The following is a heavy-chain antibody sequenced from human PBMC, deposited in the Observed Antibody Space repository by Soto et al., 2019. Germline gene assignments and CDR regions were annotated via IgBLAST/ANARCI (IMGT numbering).Heavy chain of an antibody. J-gene: IGHJ4*02. Sequence: ASVKVSCKASGYSFTSYYMHWVRQAPGQGLEWMGLIDPKGGKTTSAQKLQGRLTMTRDTSIGTVYMDLSGLTSDDTALYYCGRDDYGIFPYWGQGSLVTVSS. CDR1: GYSFTSYY. V-gene: IGHV1-2*02. CDR2: IDPKGGKT. D-gene: IGHD3-10*01. CDR3: GRDDYGIFPY.